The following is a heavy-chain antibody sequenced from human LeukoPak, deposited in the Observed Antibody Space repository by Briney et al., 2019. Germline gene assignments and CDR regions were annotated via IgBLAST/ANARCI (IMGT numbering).Heavy chain of an antibody. D-gene: IGHD2-2*01. V-gene: IGHV3-66*01. CDR3: ARDQVVPVANEYYFDY. CDR2: IYSGGST. CDR1: GFTVSSNY. Sequence: GGSLRLSCAASGFTVSSNYMSWVRQAPGKGLEWVSVIYSGGSTYYADSVKGRFTISRDNSKNTLYLQMNSLRAEDTAVYYCARDQVVPVANEYYFDYWGQGTLVTVSS. J-gene: IGHJ4*02.